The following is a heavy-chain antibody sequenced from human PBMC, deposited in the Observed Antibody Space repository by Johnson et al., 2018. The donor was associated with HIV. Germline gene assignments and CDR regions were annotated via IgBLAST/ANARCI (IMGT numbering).Heavy chain of an antibody. CDR3: AREVAGDYGDSPGAFDI. CDR1: GFAFSNSW. D-gene: IGHD4-17*01. V-gene: IGHV3-66*01. Sequence: VQLVESGGDLVQPGGSLRLSCAASGFAFSNSWMSWVRQAPGKGLEWVSVIYSGGSTYYADSVKGRLTTSRDNYNNTLYLQMNSLRAEDTAVYYCAREVAGDYGDSPGAFDIWGQGTMVTVSS. J-gene: IGHJ3*02. CDR2: IYSGGST.